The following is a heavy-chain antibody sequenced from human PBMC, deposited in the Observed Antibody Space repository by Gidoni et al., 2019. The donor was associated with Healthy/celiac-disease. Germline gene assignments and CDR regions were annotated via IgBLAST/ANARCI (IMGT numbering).Heavy chain of an antibody. CDR3: ARRVSSSSTGMRG. CDR1: GFTFSSYS. CDR2: ISSSSSYI. J-gene: IGHJ4*02. V-gene: IGHV3-21*01. Sequence: EVQLVESGGGLVTPGGSLSVSCAASGFTFSSYSMNWVRQAPGKGLEWVSSISSSSSYIYYADSVKGRVTISRDNAKNSLYLQMNSLRAEDTAVYYCARRVSSSSTGMRGWGQGTLVTVSS. D-gene: IGHD6-6*01.